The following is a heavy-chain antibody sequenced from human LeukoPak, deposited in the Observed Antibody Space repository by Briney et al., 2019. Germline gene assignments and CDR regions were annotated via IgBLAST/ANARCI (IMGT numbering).Heavy chain of an antibody. J-gene: IGHJ3*01. CDR3: AKALYYYDRSGPAAFDV. D-gene: IGHD3-22*01. CDR2: IYSGGST. V-gene: IGHV3-53*01. CDR1: GFTVSSNY. Sequence: PGGSLRLSCAASGFTVSSNYMSWVRQAPGKGLEWVSVIYSGGSTYYADSVKGRFTISRDNSKNTLYLQMNSLRAEDTAVYYCAKALYYYDRSGPAAFDVWGQGTMVTVSS.